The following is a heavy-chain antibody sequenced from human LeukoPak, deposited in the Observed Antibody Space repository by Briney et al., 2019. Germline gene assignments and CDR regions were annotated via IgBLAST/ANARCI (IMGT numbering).Heavy chain of an antibody. V-gene: IGHV3-23*01. D-gene: IGHD3-3*02. CDR2: ISGSGGST. CDR3: AKDPRSGISSGWSNP. J-gene: IGHJ5*02. Sequence: PGGSLRLSCAASGFTFSSYAMRSGRQAPGKGLGWVSAISGSGGSTYYADSVKGRFNISRDNSNNTLYLQMNSLRAEDTAVYYCAKDPRSGISSGWSNPWGQGTLVTVSS. CDR1: GFTFSSYA.